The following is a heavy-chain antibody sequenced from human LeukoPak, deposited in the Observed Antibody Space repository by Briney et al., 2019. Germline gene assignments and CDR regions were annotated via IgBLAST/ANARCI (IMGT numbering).Heavy chain of an antibody. J-gene: IGHJ4*02. V-gene: IGHV3-7*01. Sequence: GGSLRLSCAASGFTFSSYWMSWVRQAPGKGLEWVANIKQDGSEKYYVDSVKGRFTISRDNAKNSLYLQMNSLRAEDTAVYYCARSLTSGTGSYLEWRGVSDYWGQGTLVTVSS. CDR2: IKQDGSEK. CDR1: GFTFSSYW. CDR3: ARSLTSGTGSYLEWRGVSDY. D-gene: IGHD1-26*01.